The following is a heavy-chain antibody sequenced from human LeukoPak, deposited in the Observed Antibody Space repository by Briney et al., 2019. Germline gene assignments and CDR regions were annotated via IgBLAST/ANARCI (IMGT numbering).Heavy chain of an antibody. D-gene: IGHD2-21*01. V-gene: IGHV3-64*01. CDR3: ARDRGWSFPNYCMDV. CDR2: ISNNGGNT. CDR1: GFSFSSHA. Sequence: PGGSLRLSCVASGFSFSSHAMHWVRPAPGKGLEYVSAISNNGGNTYYASSVKGKFTISRDYSKNTLYLQMGSLRTEDLAVYYCARDRGWSFPNYCMDVWGQGTTVTVSS. J-gene: IGHJ6*02.